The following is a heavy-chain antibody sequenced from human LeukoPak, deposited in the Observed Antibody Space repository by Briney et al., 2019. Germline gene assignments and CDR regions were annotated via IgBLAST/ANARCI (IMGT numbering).Heavy chain of an antibody. Sequence: GGSLRLSCAASGFTFSSYSMSWVRQAPGKGLEWVANIKQDGSEKYYVDSVKGRFTISRENAKNSLYLQMNSLRAEDTAVYYCARARIYYDSSGYQYYFDYWGQGTLVTVSS. CDR3: ARARIYYDSSGYQYYFDY. D-gene: IGHD3-22*01. CDR1: GFTFSSYS. V-gene: IGHV3-7*01. J-gene: IGHJ4*02. CDR2: IKQDGSEK.